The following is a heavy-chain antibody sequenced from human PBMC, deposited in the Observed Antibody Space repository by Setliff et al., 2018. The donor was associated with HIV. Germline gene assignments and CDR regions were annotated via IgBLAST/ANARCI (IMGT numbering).Heavy chain of an antibody. CDR2: VDPEDGET. V-gene: IGHV1-69-2*01. Sequence: GASVKVSCKASGCTFTDYYMHWVQQAPGKGLEWMGRVDPEDGETIYAEKFQGRVTITADTSTDTAYMELSSLRSEDTAVYYCATRDAFDIWGQGTMVTVSS. J-gene: IGHJ3*02. CDR1: GCTFTDYY. CDR3: ATRDAFDI.